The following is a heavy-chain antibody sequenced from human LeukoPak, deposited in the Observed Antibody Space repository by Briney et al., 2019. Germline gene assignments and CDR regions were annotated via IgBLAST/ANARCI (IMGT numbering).Heavy chain of an antibody. CDR2: IYSSGST. J-gene: IGHJ4*02. CDR3: AKNFEI. V-gene: IGHV4-59*11. CDR1: GGSISSHY. Sequence: SETLSLTCTVSGGSISSHYWSWIRQPPGKGLEWIGYIYSSGSTNYSPSLKSRVTISGDTSKNQFSLRLSSVTAADTAMYYCAKNFEIWGQGTLVTVSS.